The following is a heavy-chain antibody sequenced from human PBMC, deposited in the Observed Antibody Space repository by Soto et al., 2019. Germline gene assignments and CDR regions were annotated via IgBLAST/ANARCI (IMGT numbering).Heavy chain of an antibody. D-gene: IGHD5-18*01. J-gene: IGHJ6*02. CDR1: GFTFRTYW. Sequence: EVQLVESGGGLVQPGGSLRLSCAASGFTFRTYWLSWVRQVPGKGLEWVANINLDGSEKNYVASVKGRFTISRANARNSLYLQMSSLRAEDTALYYWARDGSTSWYSYDYHGMDVWGQGTTVTVSS. CDR2: INLDGSEK. V-gene: IGHV3-7*05. CDR3: ARDGSTSWYSYDYHGMDV.